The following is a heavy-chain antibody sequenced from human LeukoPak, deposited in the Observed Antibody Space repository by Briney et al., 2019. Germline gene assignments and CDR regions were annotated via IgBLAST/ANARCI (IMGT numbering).Heavy chain of an antibody. V-gene: IGHV4-61*01. D-gene: IGHD1-26*01. J-gene: IGHJ4*02. CDR1: GGSINSGSYY. CDR3: ARGSGSLFGFDY. Sequence: KPSETLSLTCTVSGGSINSGSYYWSWIRQPPGKGLEWIGYIYYSGSTNYNPSLKSRVTISVDTSKNQFSLKLSSVTAADTAVYYCARGSGSLFGFDYWGQGTLVTVSS. CDR2: IYYSGST.